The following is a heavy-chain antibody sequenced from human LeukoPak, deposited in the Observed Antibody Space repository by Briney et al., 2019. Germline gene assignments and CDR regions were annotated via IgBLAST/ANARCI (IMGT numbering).Heavy chain of an antibody. J-gene: IGHJ6*03. CDR3: ARVGYSSGWIPNYYYYYYMDV. V-gene: IGHV3-21*01. D-gene: IGHD6-19*01. Sequence: GGSLRLSCAASGFTFSSYSMNWVRQAPGKGLEWVSSISSSSSYIYYADSVKGRFTISRDNAKNSLYLQMNSLRAEDTAVYYCARVGYSSGWIPNYYYYYYMDVWGKGTTVTVSS. CDR1: GFTFSSYS. CDR2: ISSSSSYI.